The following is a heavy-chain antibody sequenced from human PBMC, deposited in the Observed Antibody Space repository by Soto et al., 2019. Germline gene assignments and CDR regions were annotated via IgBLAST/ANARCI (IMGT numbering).Heavy chain of an antibody. J-gene: IGHJ6*02. D-gene: IGHD2-2*01. CDR1: GGSISSGGYY. CDR2: IYYSGST. CDR3: ARWGGRQIVAVPAAQGQGYYYYGMDV. Sequence: PSETLSLTCTVSGGSISSGGYYWSWIRQHPGKGLEWIGYIYYSGSTYYNPSLKSRVTISVDTSKNQFSLKLSSVTAADTAVYYCARWGGRQIVAVPAAQGQGYYYYGMDVWGQGTSVTV. V-gene: IGHV4-31*02.